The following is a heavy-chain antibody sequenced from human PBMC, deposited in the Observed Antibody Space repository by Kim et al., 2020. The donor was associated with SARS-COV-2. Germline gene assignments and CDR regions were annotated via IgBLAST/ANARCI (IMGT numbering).Heavy chain of an antibody. CDR2: INPNSGGT. Sequence: ASVKVSCKASGYTFTGYYMHWVRQAPGQGLEWMGWINPNSGGTNYAQKFQGRVTMTRDTSISTAYMELSRLRSDDTAVYYCARDLGAVGAYVGMDVWGQGTTVTVSS. CDR1: GYTFTGYY. V-gene: IGHV1-2*02. CDR3: ARDLGAVGAYVGMDV. J-gene: IGHJ6*02. D-gene: IGHD1-26*01.